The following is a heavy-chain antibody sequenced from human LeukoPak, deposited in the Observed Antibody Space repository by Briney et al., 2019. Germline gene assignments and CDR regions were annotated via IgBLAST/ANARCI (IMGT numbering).Heavy chain of an antibody. D-gene: IGHD5-12*01. CDR2: INPNSGGT. J-gene: IGHJ4*02. V-gene: IGHV1-2*02. CDR3: ARSIVATIYFDH. CDR1: GYTFTGYY. Sequence: ASVKVSCKASGYTFTGYYMHWVRQAPGQGLEWMGWINPNSGGTNYAQKFQGRVTMTRDTSISTAYMELSRLRSDDTAVYYCARSIVATIYFDHWGQGTLVTVSS.